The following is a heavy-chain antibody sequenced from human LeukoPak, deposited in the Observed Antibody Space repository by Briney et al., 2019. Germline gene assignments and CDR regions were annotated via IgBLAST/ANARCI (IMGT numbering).Heavy chain of an antibody. Sequence: GGSLRLSCAASGFTFSSYATTWVRQAPGKGLEWVSSITDSGDGTYYADSVKGRFTISRDNSKNTLYLQVNSLRAEDTAVYYCAKGSRATYDYWGQGTLVTVSS. CDR1: GFTFSSYA. CDR3: AKGSRATYDY. V-gene: IGHV3-23*01. J-gene: IGHJ4*02. CDR2: ITDSGDGT.